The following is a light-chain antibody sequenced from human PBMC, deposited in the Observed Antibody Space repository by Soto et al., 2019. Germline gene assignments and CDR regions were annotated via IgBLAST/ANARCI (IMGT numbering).Light chain of an antibody. CDR3: LQDNNYPLT. Sequence: AIQMTQSPSSLSASVGDRVTITCRASQGIGNDLGWYQQKSGKAPKLLIYAASNLQSGVPSRFSGNGSGTDFTLTISGLQPEDVATYYCLQDNNYPLTFGGGTKVEI. CDR2: AAS. J-gene: IGKJ4*01. CDR1: QGIGND. V-gene: IGKV1-6*01.